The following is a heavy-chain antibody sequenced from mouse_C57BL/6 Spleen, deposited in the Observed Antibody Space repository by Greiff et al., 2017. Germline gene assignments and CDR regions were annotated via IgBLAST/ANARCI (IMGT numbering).Heavy chain of an antibody. CDR3: ARYGYYGSRRYYAMDY. CDR1: GYTFTSYW. J-gene: IGHJ4*01. CDR2: IDPSDSYS. D-gene: IGHD1-1*01. V-gene: IGHV1-50*01. Sequence: QVQLQQPGAELVKPGASVKLSCKASGYTFTSYWMQWVKQRPGQGLEWIGEIDPSDSYSNSNQKFKGKATLTVDTSSSTAYMQLSSLASEDSAIYYCARYGYYGSRRYYAMDYWGQGTSVTVSS.